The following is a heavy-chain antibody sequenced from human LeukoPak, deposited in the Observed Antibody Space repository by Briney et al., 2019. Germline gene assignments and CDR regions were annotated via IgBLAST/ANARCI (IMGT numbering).Heavy chain of an antibody. CDR2: ISYDGSNK. CDR1: GFTFSSYA. J-gene: IGHJ5*02. D-gene: IGHD3-9*01. CDR3: AKDTSLRYFDWSRGWFDP. Sequence: GRSLRLSCAASGFTFSSYAMHWIRQAPGKGLEWVAVISYDGSNKYYADSVKGRFTISRDNSKNTLYLQMNSLRAEDTAVYYCAKDTSLRYFDWSRGWFDPWGQGTLVTVSS. V-gene: IGHV3-30-3*01.